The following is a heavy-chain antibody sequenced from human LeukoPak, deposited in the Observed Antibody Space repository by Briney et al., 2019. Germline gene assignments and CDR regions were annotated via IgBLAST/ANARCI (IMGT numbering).Heavy chain of an antibody. CDR2: IKGKGDGGTT. V-gene: IGHV3-15*01. CDR1: GFTVSNTW. CDR3: TTYNSRDAFDI. Sequence: PGGSLRLSCAASGFTVSNTWMSWVRQAPGKGLEWVGRIKGKGDGGTTDHAAPVKGRFTISRDDSKNTLNLQMNGMKPEDTAVYYCTTYNSRDAFDIWGQGTMVTVSS. J-gene: IGHJ3*02. D-gene: IGHD2/OR15-2a*01.